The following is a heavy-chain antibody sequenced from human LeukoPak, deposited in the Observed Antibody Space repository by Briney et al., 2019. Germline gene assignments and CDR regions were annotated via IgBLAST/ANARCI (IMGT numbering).Heavy chain of an antibody. CDR3: AKDDSSGYYSTFDY. V-gene: IGHV3-33*06. Sequence: QPGRSLRLSCAASGFTFNSYGMHWVRQAPGKGLEWVAVIWYDGSNKYYADSVKGRFTISRDNSKNTLYLQMNSLRAEDTAVYYCAKDDSSGYYSTFDYWGQGTLVTVSS. CDR2: IWYDGSNK. J-gene: IGHJ4*02. D-gene: IGHD3-22*01. CDR1: GFTFNSYG.